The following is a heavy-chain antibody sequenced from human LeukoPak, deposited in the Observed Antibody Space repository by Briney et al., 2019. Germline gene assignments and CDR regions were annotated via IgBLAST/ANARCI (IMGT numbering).Heavy chain of an antibody. D-gene: IGHD3-10*01. Sequence: SETLALTCTVSGGSITSYYWSCILQPPGKGLKWIGYIYYSGSTNYNHSLKSRVTISVDTSKNQFSLKLSSVTAADTAVYYCARGNYYYDYWGQGTLVTVSS. CDR1: GGSITSYY. J-gene: IGHJ4*02. V-gene: IGHV4-59*01. CDR2: IYYSGST. CDR3: ARGNYYYDY.